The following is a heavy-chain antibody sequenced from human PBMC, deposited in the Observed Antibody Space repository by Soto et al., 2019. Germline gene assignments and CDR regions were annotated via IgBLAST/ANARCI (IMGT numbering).Heavy chain of an antibody. J-gene: IGHJ5*02. D-gene: IGHD6-13*01. Sequence: GGSLRLSCAASGFTFSSYAMSWVRQAPGKGLEWVSAISGSGGSTYYADSVKGRFTISRDNSKNTLYLQMNSLRAEDTAVYYCAKTLSSSWYPNWFDPWGQGTLVTVSS. V-gene: IGHV3-23*01. CDR1: GFTFSSYA. CDR2: ISGSGGST. CDR3: AKTLSSSWYPNWFDP.